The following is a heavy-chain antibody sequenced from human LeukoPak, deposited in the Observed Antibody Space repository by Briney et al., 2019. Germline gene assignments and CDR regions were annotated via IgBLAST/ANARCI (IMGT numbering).Heavy chain of an antibody. CDR2: ISGSGGST. CDR1: GFTFSSYA. J-gene: IGHJ4*02. V-gene: IGHV3-23*01. CDR3: AKVAVQMVYAPGDY. D-gene: IGHD2-8*01. Sequence: GGSLRLSRAASGFTFSSYAMSWVRQAPGKGLEWVSAISGSGGSTYYADSVKGRFTISRDNSKNTLYLQMNSLRAEDTAVYYCAKVAVQMVYAPGDYWGQGTLVTVSS.